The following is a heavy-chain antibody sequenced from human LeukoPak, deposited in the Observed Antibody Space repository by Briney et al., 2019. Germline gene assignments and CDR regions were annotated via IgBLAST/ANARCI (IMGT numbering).Heavy chain of an antibody. CDR1: GFNFSTYS. Sequence: GGSLRLSCAASGFNFSTYSMNWVRQAPGKGLEWLSYISSTSDPIYYADSVKGRFTIFRDNAKNSLYLQMDSLRAEDTAVYYCARLTLSANDWCYDYWGQGTLVTVSS. V-gene: IGHV3-48*01. J-gene: IGHJ4*02. CDR2: ISSTSDPI. CDR3: ARLTLSANDWCYDY. D-gene: IGHD5-12*01.